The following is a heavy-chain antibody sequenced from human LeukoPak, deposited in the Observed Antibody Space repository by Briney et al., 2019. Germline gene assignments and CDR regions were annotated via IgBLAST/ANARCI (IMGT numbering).Heavy chain of an antibody. J-gene: IGHJ3*02. CDR2: INPNSGGT. V-gene: IGHV1-2*02. CDR1: GYTFTGYY. CDR3: ARGHLQITMVRGVPHGHDAFDI. D-gene: IGHD3-10*01. Sequence: ASVKVSCKASGYTFTGYYMHWVRQAPGQGLEWMGWINPNSGGTNYAQKFQGRVTMTRDTSISTAYMELSRLRSDDTAVYYCARGHLQITMVRGVPHGHDAFDIWGQGTMVTVSS.